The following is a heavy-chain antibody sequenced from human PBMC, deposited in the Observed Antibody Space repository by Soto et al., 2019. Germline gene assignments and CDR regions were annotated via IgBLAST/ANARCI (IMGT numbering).Heavy chain of an antibody. V-gene: IGHV4-38-2*01. CDR2: IYHSGST. CDR3: ASPTGPLSEYGRKNWFDP. Sequence: SETLSLTCAVSGYSISSGYYWDWIRQTPGKGLEWIGSIYHSGSTYYNPSLKGRVTISVDTSKNQFSLKVRTVTAADTAVYYCASPTGPLSEYGRKNWFDPWGRGILVTVYS. D-gene: IGHD6-6*01. J-gene: IGHJ5*02. CDR1: GYSISSGYY.